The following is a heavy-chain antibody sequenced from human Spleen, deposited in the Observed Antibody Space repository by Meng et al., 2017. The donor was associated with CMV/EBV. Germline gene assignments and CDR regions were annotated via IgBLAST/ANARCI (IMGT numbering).Heavy chain of an antibody. D-gene: IGHD3-3*01. CDR1: GYTFIGYY. CDR2: INPKSGGT. Sequence: ASVKVSCKTSGYTFIGYYIHWVRQAPGQGLEWMGWINPKSGGTKYAQKFQDRVTMTRDTSINTAYMGLSSLTSDDTAVYYCARSLRFSPMGPWGQGTLVTVSS. V-gene: IGHV1-2*02. CDR3: ARSLRFSPMGP. J-gene: IGHJ5*02.